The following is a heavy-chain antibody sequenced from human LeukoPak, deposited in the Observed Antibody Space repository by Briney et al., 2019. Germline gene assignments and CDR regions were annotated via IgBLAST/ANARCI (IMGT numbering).Heavy chain of an antibody. Sequence: PGGSLGLSCAASGFTFSSYAMSWVRQAPGKGLEWVSAISGSGGSTYYADSVKGRFTISRDNSKDTLYLQMNSLRAEDTAVYYCARDRDGYSDYWGQGTLVTVSS. CDR1: GFTFSSYA. D-gene: IGHD5-24*01. CDR2: ISGSGGST. V-gene: IGHV3-23*01. J-gene: IGHJ4*02. CDR3: ARDRDGYSDY.